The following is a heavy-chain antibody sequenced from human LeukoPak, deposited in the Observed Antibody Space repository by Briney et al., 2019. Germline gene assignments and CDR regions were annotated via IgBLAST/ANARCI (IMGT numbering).Heavy chain of an antibody. CDR2: INPSGGST. V-gene: IGHV1-46*01. D-gene: IGHD2-2*01. CDR3: ARDAIVVVPAAMNWFDP. J-gene: IGHJ5*02. Sequence: ASVKVSCKASGYTFTGYYMHWVRQAPGQGLEWMGIINPSGGSTSYAQKFQGRVTMTRDMSTSTVYMELSSLRSEDTAVYYCARDAIVVVPAAMNWFDPWGQGTLVTVSS. CDR1: GYTFTGYY.